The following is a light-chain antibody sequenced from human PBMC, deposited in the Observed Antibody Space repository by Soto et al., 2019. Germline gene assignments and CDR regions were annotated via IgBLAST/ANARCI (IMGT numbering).Light chain of an antibody. CDR1: QSVSSNY. Sequence: EIVLTQSPGTLSVSQGERVTLSCRASQSVSSNYLAWYQQRPGQAPRLLIFGASYRATGIPDRFSGSGSGTDFTLTISRLEPEDFAVYYSQQYSSSPPEFTFGPGTKVDSK. CDR2: GAS. CDR3: QQYSSSPPEFT. J-gene: IGKJ3*01. V-gene: IGKV3-20*01.